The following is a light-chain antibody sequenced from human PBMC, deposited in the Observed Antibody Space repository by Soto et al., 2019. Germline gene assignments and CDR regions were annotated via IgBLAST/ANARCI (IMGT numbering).Light chain of an antibody. Sequence: QSALTQRASVSGSPGQSITISCTGTSSDGGGYNYVSWYQHHPGKAPKLMIYDVSNRPSGVSNRFSGSKSGNTASLTISGLQPEDEADYYCSSYTTSNTRQIVFGTGTKVTVL. J-gene: IGLJ1*01. V-gene: IGLV2-14*03. CDR2: DVS. CDR1: SSDGGGYNY. CDR3: SSYTTSNTRQIV.